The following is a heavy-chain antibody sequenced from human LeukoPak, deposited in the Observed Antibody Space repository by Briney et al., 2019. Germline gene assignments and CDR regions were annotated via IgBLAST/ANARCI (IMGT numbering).Heavy chain of an antibody. V-gene: IGHV3-23*01. CDR1: GFSFSSYA. J-gene: IGHJ4*02. D-gene: IGHD6-25*01. CDR3: AKDPAATVRPNYFDC. CDR2: ISASSIST. Sequence: GGSLRLSCAASGFSFSSYAMSWVRQAPGKGLEWVSGISASSISTYYADSVKGRFTISRDNSKNTVYLQMNSLRAEDTAEYYCAKDPAATVRPNYFDCWGQGTLVTVSS.